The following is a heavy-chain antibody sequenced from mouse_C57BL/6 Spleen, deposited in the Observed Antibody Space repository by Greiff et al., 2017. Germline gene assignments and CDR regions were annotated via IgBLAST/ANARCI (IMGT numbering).Heavy chain of an antibody. V-gene: IGHV1-74*01. CDR3: ATTVVAEDAMDY. CDR2: IHPSDSDT. D-gene: IGHD1-1*01. Sequence: QVQLQQPGAELVKPGASVKVSCTASGYTFTGYWMHWVKQRPGHGLEWIGRIHPSDSDTNYNQQFKGKATLTVDKSSSTAYMQLSSLTSEGSAVYYCATTVVAEDAMDYWGQGTSVTVSS. CDR1: GYTFTGYW. J-gene: IGHJ4*01.